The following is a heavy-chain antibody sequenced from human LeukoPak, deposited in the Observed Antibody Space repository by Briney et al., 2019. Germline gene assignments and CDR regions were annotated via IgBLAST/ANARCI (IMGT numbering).Heavy chain of an antibody. CDR1: GYTFTSYA. CDR3: ARGGYDYVWGSYLGR. D-gene: IGHD3-16*02. CDR2: INPNSGGT. Sequence: GASVKVSCKASGYTFTSYAMHWVRQAPGQGLEWMGWINPNSGGTNYQGRVTMTRNTSISTAYMELSSLRSEDTAVYYCARGGYDYVWGSYLGRWGQGTLVTVSS. J-gene: IGHJ4*02. V-gene: IGHV1-2*02.